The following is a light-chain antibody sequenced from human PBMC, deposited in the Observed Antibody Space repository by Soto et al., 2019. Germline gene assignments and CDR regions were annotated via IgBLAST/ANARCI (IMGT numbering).Light chain of an antibody. CDR2: DVS. Sequence: QSALTQPASVSGSPGQSITISCTGTSSDVGGHDYVSWYQQHPGKAPKLMIFDVSNRPSGISNRFSGSKSGFTASLTISGLQTEDEADYHCSSYRSGSALVFGGGTKLTVL. V-gene: IGLV2-14*03. CDR3: SSYRSGSALV. J-gene: IGLJ3*02. CDR1: SSDVGGHDY.